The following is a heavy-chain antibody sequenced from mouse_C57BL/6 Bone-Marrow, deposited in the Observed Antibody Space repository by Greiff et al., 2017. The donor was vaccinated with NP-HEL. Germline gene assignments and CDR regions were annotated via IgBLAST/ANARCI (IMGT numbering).Heavy chain of an antibody. J-gene: IGHJ1*03. Sequence: VQLQQPGAELVRPGSSVKLSCKASGYTFTSYWMDWVKQRPGQGLEWIGNIYPSDSETHYNQKFKDKATLTVDKSSSTAYMQLSSLTSEDSAVYYCARPYGSSYWWYFDVWGTGTTVTVSS. D-gene: IGHD1-1*01. CDR2: IYPSDSET. CDR3: ARPYGSSYWWYFDV. CDR1: GYTFTSYW. V-gene: IGHV1-61*01.